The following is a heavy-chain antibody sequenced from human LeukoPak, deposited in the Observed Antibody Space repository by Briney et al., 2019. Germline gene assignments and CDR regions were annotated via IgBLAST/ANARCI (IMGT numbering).Heavy chain of an antibody. J-gene: IGHJ4*02. V-gene: IGHV4-39*01. D-gene: IGHD6-19*01. Sequence: SETLSLTCTVSGGSIGSSSYYWGWIRQPPGKGLEWIGSIYYSGSTYYNPSLKSRVTISVDTSKNQFSLKLSSVTAADTAVYYCARHLTSGWYEFDYWGQVTLVTVSS. CDR2: IYYSGST. CDR1: GGSIGSSSYY. CDR3: ARHLTSGWYEFDY.